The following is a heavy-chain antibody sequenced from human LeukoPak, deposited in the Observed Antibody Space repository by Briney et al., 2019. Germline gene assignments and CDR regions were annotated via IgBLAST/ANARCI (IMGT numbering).Heavy chain of an antibody. CDR3: AKEYCSGGNCYSFFDS. CDR2: ISVYGAST. D-gene: IGHD2-15*01. V-gene: IGHV3-23*01. Sequence: GGSLRLSCEASGFTFSSYALSWVRQAPGKGLEWVSAISVYGASTYYADSVKGRFTVSRDNSKNTLYLQMNSLRAEDTAIYYCAKEYCSGGNCYSFFDSWGQGTLVTVSS. J-gene: IGHJ4*02. CDR1: GFTFSSYA.